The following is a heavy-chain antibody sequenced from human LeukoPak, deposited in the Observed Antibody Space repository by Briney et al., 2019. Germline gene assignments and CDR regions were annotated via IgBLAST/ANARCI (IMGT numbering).Heavy chain of an antibody. Sequence: ASVKVSCKASGYTFTSYGISWVRQAPGQGLEWMGWISAYSGNTNYAQKLQGRVTMTTDTSTSTAYMELRSLRSDDTAVYYCARMSGIAVAAIWISYFDYWGQGTLVTVSS. CDR2: ISAYSGNT. D-gene: IGHD6-19*01. V-gene: IGHV1-18*04. CDR3: ARMSGIAVAAIWISYFDY. J-gene: IGHJ4*02. CDR1: GYTFTSYG.